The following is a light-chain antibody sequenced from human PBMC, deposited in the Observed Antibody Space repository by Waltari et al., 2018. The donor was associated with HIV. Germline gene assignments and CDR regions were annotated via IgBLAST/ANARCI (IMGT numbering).Light chain of an antibody. CDR2: HTN. V-gene: IGLV8-61*01. J-gene: IGLJ3*02. Sequence: QTVVTQESSFSVSPGGTVTLTCGLSSGSVSTTYYPSWYQQTPGQTPRTLTYHTNTRSSGVPYRFAGSILGNKAALTITGAQTDDESHYHCALYMGDGFWLFGGGTKLTVL. CDR3: ALYMGDGFWL. CDR1: SGSVSTTYY.